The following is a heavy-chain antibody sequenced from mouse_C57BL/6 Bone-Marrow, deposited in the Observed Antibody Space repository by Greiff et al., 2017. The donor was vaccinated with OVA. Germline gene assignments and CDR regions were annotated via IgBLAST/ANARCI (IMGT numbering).Heavy chain of an antibody. CDR3: TTLITTVVAEGWYFDV. Sequence: KQRPEQGLEWIGWIDPENGDTEYASKFQGKATITADTSSNTAYLQLSSLTSEDTAVYYCTTLITTVVAEGWYFDVWGTGTTVTVSS. J-gene: IGHJ1*03. D-gene: IGHD1-1*01. V-gene: IGHV14-4*01. CDR2: IDPENGDT.